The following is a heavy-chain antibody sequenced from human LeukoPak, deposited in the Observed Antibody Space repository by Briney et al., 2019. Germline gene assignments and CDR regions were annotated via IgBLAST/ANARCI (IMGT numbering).Heavy chain of an antibody. CDR3: ARDPLGSTTFYYFDY. Sequence: ASVKVSCKASGYTFTSYYMHWVRQAPGQGLEWMGIINPSGGSTSYAQKFQGRVTITADESTSTAYMELSSLRSEDTAVYYCARDPLGSTTFYYFDYWGQGTLVTVSS. V-gene: IGHV1-46*01. J-gene: IGHJ4*02. D-gene: IGHD2/OR15-2a*01. CDR2: INPSGGST. CDR1: GYTFTSYY.